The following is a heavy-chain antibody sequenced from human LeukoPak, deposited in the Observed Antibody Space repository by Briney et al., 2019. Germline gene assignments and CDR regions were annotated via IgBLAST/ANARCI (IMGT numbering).Heavy chain of an antibody. CDR1: GGSISSGGYY. Sequence: SQTLSLTCTVSGGSISSGGYYWSWIRQHPGKGLEWIGYIYYSGSTYYNPSLKSRVTISVDTSKNQFSLKLSSVTAADTAVYYCANDQLHYYYDSTGDYWGQGTLVTVSS. V-gene: IGHV4-31*03. D-gene: IGHD3-22*01. CDR3: ANDQLHYYYDSTGDY. CDR2: IYYSGST. J-gene: IGHJ4*02.